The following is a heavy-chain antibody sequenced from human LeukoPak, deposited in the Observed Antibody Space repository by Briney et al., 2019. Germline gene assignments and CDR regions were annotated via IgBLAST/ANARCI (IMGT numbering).Heavy chain of an antibody. D-gene: IGHD3-10*01. Sequence: PGGSLRLSCAASGFTFSSYAMTWVRQAPGKGLEWVSAISGSGGTTYYADSVKGRFTTSRDNSKNTLYLQMNSLRAEDTAVYFCATAYYGSGSYYKPEYYFDYWGQGTLVTVSS. V-gene: IGHV3-23*01. CDR1: GFTFSSYA. CDR3: ATAYYGSGSYYKPEYYFDY. J-gene: IGHJ4*02. CDR2: ISGSGGTT.